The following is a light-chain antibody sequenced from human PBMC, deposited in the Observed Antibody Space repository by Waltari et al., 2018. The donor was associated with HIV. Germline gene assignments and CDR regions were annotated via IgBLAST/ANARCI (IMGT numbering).Light chain of an antibody. CDR3: SSYADRNGFYVV. J-gene: IGLJ2*01. V-gene: IGLV2-8*01. CDR1: NSDIGGYNY. Sequence: QSALTQSPSASGSPGQSVTISCTGTNSDIGGYNYVSWYQQHPGKAPKLVISEVTQRPSGVPDRFSGSKSGTTASLTVSGLQAEDEADYYCSSYADRNGFYVVFGGGTRLTVL. CDR2: EVT.